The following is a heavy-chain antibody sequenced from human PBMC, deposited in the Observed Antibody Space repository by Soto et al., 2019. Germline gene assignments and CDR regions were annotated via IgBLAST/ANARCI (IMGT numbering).Heavy chain of an antibody. CDR1: GFTFSSYW. CDR2: IKQDGSEK. CDR3: ARDIVVVVAATGYFDY. J-gene: IGHJ4*02. D-gene: IGHD2-15*01. Sequence: PGGSLRLSCAASGFTFSSYWMSWVRQAPGKGLEWVANIKQDGSEKYYVDSVKGRFTISRDNAKNSLYLQMNSLRAEDTAVYYCARDIVVVVAATGYFDYWGQGTLVTVSS. V-gene: IGHV3-7*01.